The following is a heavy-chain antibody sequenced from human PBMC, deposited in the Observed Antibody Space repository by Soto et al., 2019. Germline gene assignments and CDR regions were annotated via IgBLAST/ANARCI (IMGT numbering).Heavy chain of an antibody. CDR3: ARQRYSSSWYSNYYYGMDV. J-gene: IGHJ6*02. Sequence: GESLKISCKGSGYSFTSYWISWVRQMPGKGLEWMGRIDPSDSYTNYSPSFQGHVTISADKSISTAYLQWSSLKASDTAMYYCARQRYSSSWYSNYYYGMDVWGQGTTVTVSS. D-gene: IGHD6-13*01. CDR2: IDPSDSYT. V-gene: IGHV5-10-1*01. CDR1: GYSFTSYW.